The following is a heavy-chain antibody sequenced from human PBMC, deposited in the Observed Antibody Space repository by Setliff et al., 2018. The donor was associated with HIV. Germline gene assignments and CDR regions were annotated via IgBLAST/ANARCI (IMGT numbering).Heavy chain of an antibody. Sequence: GGSLRLSCAASGFTFSDYYMSWIRQAPGKGLEWVSYISSRGSTIYYADSVKGRFTISRDNAKNSLYLQMNSLTAEDTAVYYCARDVSWRVRTYIDYWGQGALVTVS. CDR3: ARDVSWRVRTYIDY. V-gene: IGHV3-11*04. CDR2: ISSRGSTI. J-gene: IGHJ4*02. CDR1: GFTFSDYY. D-gene: IGHD3-3*01.